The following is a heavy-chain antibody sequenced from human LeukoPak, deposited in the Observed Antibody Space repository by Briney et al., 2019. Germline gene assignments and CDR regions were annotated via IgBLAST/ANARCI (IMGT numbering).Heavy chain of an antibody. D-gene: IGHD3-16*01. Sequence: GGSLGLSCAASGFTFRNYVIHWVRQAPGKGLEWVSAISGSGGSTYYADSVKGRFTISRDNSKNTLYLQMNSLRAEDTAVYYCAKENTYYDYVWGSQPSFDYWGQGTLVTVSS. V-gene: IGHV3-23*01. CDR2: ISGSGGST. CDR1: GFTFRNYV. CDR3: AKENTYYDYVWGSQPSFDY. J-gene: IGHJ4*02.